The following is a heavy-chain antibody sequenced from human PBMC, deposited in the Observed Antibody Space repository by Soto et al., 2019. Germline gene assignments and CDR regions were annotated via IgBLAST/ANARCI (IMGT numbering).Heavy chain of an antibody. V-gene: IGHV3-15*07. CDR3: ATSGTMVYGDSTRPHFDY. Sequence: EVQLVESGGGLAKPGGSLRLSCAVSGFIFTNAWMNWVRQTPGKGLEWVGRIKGQTDGGTTDYADLVKGRFTISGDASKNTVFLQMNSLETEDTAVYYCATSGTMVYGDSTRPHFDYWGQGTLVTVSS. J-gene: IGHJ4*02. CDR2: IKGQTDGGTT. CDR1: GFIFTNAW. D-gene: IGHD4-17*01.